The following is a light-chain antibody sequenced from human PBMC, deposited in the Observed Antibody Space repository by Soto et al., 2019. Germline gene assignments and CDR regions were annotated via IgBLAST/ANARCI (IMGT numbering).Light chain of an antibody. Sequence: DIVMNQSPLFLPVTPGEPASIFCRSSQSLLHSNGYNYLDWYLQKPGQSPQLLIYLGSNRASGVPDRFSGSGSGTDFTLKISRVEAEDVGVYYCMQAGAFGQGTRLEIK. CDR2: LGS. J-gene: IGKJ5*01. V-gene: IGKV2-28*01. CDR1: QSLLHSNGYNY. CDR3: MQAGA.